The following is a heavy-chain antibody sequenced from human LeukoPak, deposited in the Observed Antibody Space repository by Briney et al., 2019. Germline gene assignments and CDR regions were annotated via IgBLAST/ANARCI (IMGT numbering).Heavy chain of an antibody. CDR1: GGSVNSGSYY. CDR2: IYYSGST. CDR3: ARSYYDFWSGDGIDV. Sequence: SETLSLTCAVSGGSVNSGSYYWSWIRQHPGKGLEWIGYIYYSGSTNYNPSLKSRVTISVDTSKNQFSLKLSSVTAADTAVYYCARSYYDFWSGDGIDVWGQGTTVTVSS. V-gene: IGHV4-61*01. D-gene: IGHD3-3*01. J-gene: IGHJ6*02.